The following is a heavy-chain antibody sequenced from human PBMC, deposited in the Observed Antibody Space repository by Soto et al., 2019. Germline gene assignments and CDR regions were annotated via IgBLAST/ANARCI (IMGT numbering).Heavy chain of an antibody. Sequence: QVQLVESGGGAVQPGRSLRLSCAASGFTFSSYGMHWVRQAPGKGLEWVAVIWYDGSNKYYADSVKGRFTISRDNSKNTLYLQMNSLRAEDTAVYYCARDRYNWNDGYYGMDVWGQGTTVTVSS. V-gene: IGHV3-33*01. CDR3: ARDRYNWNDGYYGMDV. J-gene: IGHJ6*02. D-gene: IGHD1-1*01. CDR1: GFTFSSYG. CDR2: IWYDGSNK.